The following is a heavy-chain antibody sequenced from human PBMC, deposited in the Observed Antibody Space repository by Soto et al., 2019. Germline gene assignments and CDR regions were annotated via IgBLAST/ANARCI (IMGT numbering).Heavy chain of an antibody. J-gene: IGHJ4*02. D-gene: IGHD6-13*01. V-gene: IGHV4-31*03. CDR3: ARYRISGSWSKFDY. Sequence: QVLLQESGPGLMKPSQTLSLTCTVSGLNISSATYYWSWIRQHPGKGMEWVGNVYYNGSTYYSPSLKSRVTLGVDTSKNQFSLRLASVTAADTAVYYCARYRISGSWSKFDYCGQGTLVTVSS. CDR2: VYYNGST. CDR1: GLNISSATYY.